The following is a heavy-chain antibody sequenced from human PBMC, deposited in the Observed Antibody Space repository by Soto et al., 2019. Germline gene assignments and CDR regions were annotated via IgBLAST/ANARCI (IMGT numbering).Heavy chain of an antibody. CDR3: ALDHLAAASIDRWYYFDY. V-gene: IGHV3-48*01. J-gene: IGHJ4*02. Sequence: EVQLVESGGGLVQPGGSLRLSCAASGFTFSSYSMNWVRQAPGKGLEWVSYISSSSSTIYYADSVKGRFTISRDNDKNSLYLQMNSLRAEDTAVYYCALDHLAAASIDRWYYFDYWGQGTLVTVSS. CDR1: GFTFSSYS. D-gene: IGHD6-13*01. CDR2: ISSSSSTI.